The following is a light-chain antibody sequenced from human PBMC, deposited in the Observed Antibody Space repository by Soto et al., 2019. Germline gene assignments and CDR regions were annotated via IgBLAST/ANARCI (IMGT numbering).Light chain of an antibody. J-gene: IGLJ2*01. CDR3: SSYTTANTLT. Sequence: QSVLTQPASVSGSPGQSVTISCTGTSNDIGAYDYVSWYQQVPGKAPKLLIFDVNYRPSEIPRRFSGSKSGNSASPTISALQAADEAHYYCSSYTTANTLTFGGGTKLTVL. V-gene: IGLV2-14*03. CDR2: DVN. CDR1: SNDIGAYDY.